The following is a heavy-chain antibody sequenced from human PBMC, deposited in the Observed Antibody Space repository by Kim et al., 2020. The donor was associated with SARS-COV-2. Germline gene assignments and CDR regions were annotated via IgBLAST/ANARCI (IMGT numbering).Heavy chain of an antibody. CDR2: IYYSGST. CDR1: GGSISSGGYY. Sequence: SDTLSLTCTVSGGSISSGGYYWSWIRQHPGKGLEWIGYIYYSGSTYYNPSLKSRVTISVDTSKNQFSLKLSSVTAADTAVYYCARLSSSWLRAFDYWGQGTLVTVSS. D-gene: IGHD6-13*01. CDR3: ARLSSSWLRAFDY. V-gene: IGHV4-31*03. J-gene: IGHJ4*02.